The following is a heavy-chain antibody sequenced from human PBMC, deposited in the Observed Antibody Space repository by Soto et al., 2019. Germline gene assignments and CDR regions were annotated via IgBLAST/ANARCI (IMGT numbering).Heavy chain of an antibody. CDR1: GGSISRSSYN. D-gene: IGHD3-10*01. Sequence: QLQLQESGPGLVKPSETLSLICTVSGGSISRSSYNWGWIRQPPGKGLEWIGSIYYSGNTYYNPSLKSRVTISVDTSKNQLSLKLSSVTAADTAVYYCARHLYGSGVVGQHWGQGTLVTVSS. J-gene: IGHJ1*01. CDR3: ARHLYGSGVVGQH. CDR2: IYYSGNT. V-gene: IGHV4-39*01.